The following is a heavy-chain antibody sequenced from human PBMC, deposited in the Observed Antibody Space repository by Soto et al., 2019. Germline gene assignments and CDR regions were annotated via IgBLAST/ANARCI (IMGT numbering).Heavy chain of an antibody. V-gene: IGHV3-48*02. CDR2: ISSSSYTI. D-gene: IGHD3-10*01. CDR3: AREISLSAGSYFDY. Sequence: GGSLRLSCTASGFTLNTYNMNWVRQAPGKGLEWVSYISSSSYTIKYADSVEGRFTVSRDNGKKSLYLQMNSLRDEDTAVYFCAREISLSAGSYFDYWGQGTLVTSPQ. J-gene: IGHJ4*02. CDR1: GFTLNTYN.